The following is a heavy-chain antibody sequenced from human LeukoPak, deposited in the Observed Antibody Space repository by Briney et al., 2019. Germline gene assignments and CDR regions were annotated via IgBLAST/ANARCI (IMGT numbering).Heavy chain of an antibody. CDR1: GFTFSDYC. V-gene: IGHV3-11*04. CDR3: ARRSATEPTPYYYYYMDV. D-gene: IGHD1-14*01. J-gene: IGHJ6*03. Sequence: AGGSLRLSCAASGFTFSDYCMSWIRQAPGRGLEWISYITSSGSTIYYADSVKGRFTISRDNAKNSLFLQMNSLRAEDTAVYYCARRSATEPTPYYYYYMDVWGKGTTVTVSS. CDR2: ITSSGSTI.